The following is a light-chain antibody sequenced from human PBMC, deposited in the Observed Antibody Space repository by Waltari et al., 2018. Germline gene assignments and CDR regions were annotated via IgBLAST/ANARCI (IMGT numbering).Light chain of an antibody. CDR3: QKYNNAPFT. Sequence: DIQMTQSPSSLSASVGDRVTVTCRASQGISNYLAWYLQRPGKVPNLLIYAASTLQSGVPSRVSGSGSGTDFTLTISSLQPEDVATYYCQKYNNAPFTFGPGTKVDI. J-gene: IGKJ3*01. CDR2: AAS. V-gene: IGKV1-27*01. CDR1: QGISNY.